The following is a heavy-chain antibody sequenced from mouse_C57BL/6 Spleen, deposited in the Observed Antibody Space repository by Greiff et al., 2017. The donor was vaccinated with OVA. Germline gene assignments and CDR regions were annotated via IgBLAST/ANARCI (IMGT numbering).Heavy chain of an antibody. CDR2: IHPNSGST. CDR1: GYTFTSYW. Sequence: VQLQQSGAELVKPGASVKLSCKASGYTFTSYWMHWVKQRPGQGLEWIGMIHPNSGSTNYNEKFKSKATLTVDKSSSTAYMQLSSLTSEDSAVYYCAREGSSGYPDYWGQGTTLTVAS. J-gene: IGHJ2*01. CDR3: AREGSSGYPDY. V-gene: IGHV1-64*01. D-gene: IGHD3-2*02.